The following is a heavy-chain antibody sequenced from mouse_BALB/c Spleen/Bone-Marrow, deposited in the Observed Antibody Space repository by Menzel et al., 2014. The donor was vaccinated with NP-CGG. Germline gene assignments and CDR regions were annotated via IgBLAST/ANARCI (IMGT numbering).Heavy chain of an antibody. CDR1: GFDFSRYW. D-gene: IGHD2-3*01. V-gene: IGHV4-1*02. Sequence: DVHLVESGGGLVQPGGSLKLSCTASGFDFSRYWMSWVRQAPGKGLEWIGEINPDSSTINYTPSLEDKFIISRDNAKNTLYLQMSKVRSEDTALYYCSRLGYYGGFAYWGQGTLVTVSA. CDR2: INPDSSTI. CDR3: SRLGYYGGFAY. J-gene: IGHJ3*01.